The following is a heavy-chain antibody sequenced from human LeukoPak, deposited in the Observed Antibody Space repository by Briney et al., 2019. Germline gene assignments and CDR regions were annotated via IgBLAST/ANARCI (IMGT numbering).Heavy chain of an antibody. CDR1: GFTFSSYS. Sequence: GGSLRLSCAASGFTFSSYSMNWVRQAPGKGLEWVSYISSSSTIYYADSVKGRFTISRDNAKNSLYLQMNSLRDEDTAVYYCAREASSSWYTIDYWGQGTLVTVSS. J-gene: IGHJ4*02. CDR3: AREASSSWYTIDY. CDR2: ISSSSTI. V-gene: IGHV3-48*02. D-gene: IGHD6-13*01.